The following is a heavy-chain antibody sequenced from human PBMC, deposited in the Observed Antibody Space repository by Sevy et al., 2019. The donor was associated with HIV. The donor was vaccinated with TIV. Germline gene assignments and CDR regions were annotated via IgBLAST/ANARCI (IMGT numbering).Heavy chain of an antibody. CDR3: ASDYS. Sequence: GGSLRLSCAGSGFIFSHFWMTWVRQGPGKGLEWVATINQHGSDKYYVDSVKGRFTISRDNAKNSVYLQMSSLRVEDTAMYYCASDYSWGQGTLVTVSS. J-gene: IGHJ4*02. CDR1: GFIFSHFW. V-gene: IGHV3-7*01. CDR2: INQHGSDK.